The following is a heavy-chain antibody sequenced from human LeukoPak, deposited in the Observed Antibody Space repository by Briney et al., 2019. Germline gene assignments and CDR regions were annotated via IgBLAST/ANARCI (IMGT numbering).Heavy chain of an antibody. CDR2: INPNSGGT. CDR3: ARPYYDSSGYPSGAFDI. Sequence: GASVKVSCKASGYTFTGYYMHWVRQAPGQGLEWMGWINPNSGGTNYAQKFQGRVTMTRDTSISTAYMELSRLRPDDTAVYYCARPYYDSSGYPSGAFDIWGQGTMVTVSS. D-gene: IGHD3-22*01. V-gene: IGHV1-2*02. J-gene: IGHJ3*02. CDR1: GYTFTGYY.